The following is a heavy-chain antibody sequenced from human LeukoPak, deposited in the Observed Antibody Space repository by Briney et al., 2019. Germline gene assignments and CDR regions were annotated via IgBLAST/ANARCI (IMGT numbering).Heavy chain of an antibody. CDR3: ARLVLNSKGLPGYYYMDV. Sequence: GESLKISCKGSGYSFTSYWIGWVRQMPGKGLEWMGIIYPGDSDTRYSPSFQGQVTISADKSISTAYLQWSSLKASDTAMYYCARLVLNSKGLPGYYYMDVWGKGTTVTVSS. V-gene: IGHV5-51*01. D-gene: IGHD2/OR15-2a*01. CDR2: IYPGDSDT. J-gene: IGHJ6*03. CDR1: GYSFTSYW.